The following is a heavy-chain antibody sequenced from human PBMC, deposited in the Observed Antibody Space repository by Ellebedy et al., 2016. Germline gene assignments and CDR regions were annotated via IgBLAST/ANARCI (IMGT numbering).Heavy chain of an antibody. Sequence: SETLSLTCTVSGGSISSGDYYWSWIRQPPGKGLEWIGYIYYSGSTFYNPSLKSRLTISVDTSKNQFSLKLSSVTAADTAVYYCARDRRYDFWSGYGFDYWGQGTLVTVSS. CDR3: ARDRRYDFWSGYGFDY. V-gene: IGHV4-30-4*01. D-gene: IGHD3-3*01. CDR2: IYYSGST. CDR1: GGSISSGDYY. J-gene: IGHJ4*02.